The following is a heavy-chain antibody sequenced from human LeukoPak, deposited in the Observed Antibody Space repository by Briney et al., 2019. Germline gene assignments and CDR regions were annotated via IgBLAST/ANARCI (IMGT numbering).Heavy chain of an antibody. J-gene: IGHJ4*02. CDR3: AKDVMVRGVTRYFGY. CDR2: ISGSGGST. D-gene: IGHD3-10*01. CDR1: GFTFSSYA. V-gene: IGHV3-23*01. Sequence: GGSLRLSCAASGFTFSSYAMSWVRQAPGKGLEWVSAISGSGGSTYYADSVKGRFTISRDNSKNTLYLQMNSLRAEDTAVYYCAKDVMVRGVTRYFGYWGQGTLVTVSS.